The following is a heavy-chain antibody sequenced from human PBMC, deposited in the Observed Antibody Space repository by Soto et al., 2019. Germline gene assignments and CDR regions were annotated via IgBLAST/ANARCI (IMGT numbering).Heavy chain of an antibody. CDR1: GGSISSYY. D-gene: IGHD6-13*01. CDR2: IYYSGST. Sequence: QVQLQESGPGLVKPSETLSLTCTVSGGSISSYYWSWIRQPPGKGLEWIGYIYYSGSTNYNPSLKSRVTIAVDRSKNQFSLKLGSVTAADTAVYYCASGYSSSWYGGWFDPWGQGTLVTVSS. V-gene: IGHV4-59*08. J-gene: IGHJ5*02. CDR3: ASGYSSSWYGGWFDP.